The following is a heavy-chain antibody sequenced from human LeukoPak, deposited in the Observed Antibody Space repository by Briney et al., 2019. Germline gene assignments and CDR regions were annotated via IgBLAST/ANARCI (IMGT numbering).Heavy chain of an antibody. J-gene: IGHJ6*03. D-gene: IGHD3-10*01. CDR3: ARVRYYGSGSYYNEIYYYYSYMDV. V-gene: IGHV3-20*04. CDR1: GFTFDDYG. CDR2: INWSGGST. Sequence: GGSLRLSCAASGFTFDDYGMSWVRQAPGKGLEWVSGINWSGGSTGYADSVKGRFAISRDNAKNSLYLQMNSLSAEDTALYYCARVRYYGSGSYYNEIYYYYSYMDVWGKGTTVTVSS.